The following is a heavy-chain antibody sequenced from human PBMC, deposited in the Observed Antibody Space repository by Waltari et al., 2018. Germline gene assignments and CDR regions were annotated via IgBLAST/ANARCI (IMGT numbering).Heavy chain of an antibody. J-gene: IGHJ4*02. CDR3: ARDRGRGLYFDS. CDR1: GDSMRENYW. CDR2: IHRSGRT. V-gene: IGHV4-4*02. D-gene: IGHD2-15*01. Sequence: SESLARTCGVSGDSMRENYWWSWVRQSPEKGLEWIGQIHRSGRTYYNPSLESRVSVSMDTSNNKFFLKLSSAIAADTAVYYCARDRGRGLYFDSWGQGTL.